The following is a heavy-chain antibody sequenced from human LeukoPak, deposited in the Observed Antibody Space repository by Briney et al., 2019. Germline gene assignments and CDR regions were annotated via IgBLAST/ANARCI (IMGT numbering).Heavy chain of an antibody. Sequence: SETLSLTCTVSGYSISSGYYWGWIRQPPGRGLEWIGSIYHSGSTYYNPSLKSRVTISVDTSKNQFSLKLSSVTAADTAVYYCARGEYQLLNYYMDVWGKGTTVTVSS. CDR3: ARGEYQLLNYYMDV. CDR1: GYSISSGYY. V-gene: IGHV4-38-2*02. J-gene: IGHJ6*03. D-gene: IGHD2-2*01. CDR2: IYHSGST.